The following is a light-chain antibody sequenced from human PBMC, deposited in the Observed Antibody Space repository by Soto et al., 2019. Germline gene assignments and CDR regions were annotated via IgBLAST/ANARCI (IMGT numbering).Light chain of an antibody. CDR1: SSDVGGYNY. CDR3: SSYTSSSTYV. V-gene: IGLV2-14*01. Sequence: QSALTQPASVSGSPGQSITISCTGTSSDVGGYNYVSWYQQHPGKAPKLMIYDVSNRPSGVSNRFSGSKSGNTASLTISGLQAEDEAEYYCSSYTSSSTYVFGTGTKVTDL. J-gene: IGLJ1*01. CDR2: DVS.